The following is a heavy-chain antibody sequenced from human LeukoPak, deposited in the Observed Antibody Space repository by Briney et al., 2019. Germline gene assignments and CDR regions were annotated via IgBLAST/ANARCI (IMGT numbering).Heavy chain of an antibody. CDR1: GFTFSSYA. D-gene: IGHD6-13*01. J-gene: IGHJ4*02. CDR3: ARAGYSSIWYGNYFDY. CDR2: ISNDGNNK. V-gene: IGHV3-30-3*01. Sequence: GGSLRLSCAASGFTFSSYAMNWVRPAPGKGLEWVAVISNDGNNKYYADSVKGRFTISRDNSKNTLYLQMNSLRAEDTAVYYCARAGYSSIWYGNYFDYWGQGTLVTVSS.